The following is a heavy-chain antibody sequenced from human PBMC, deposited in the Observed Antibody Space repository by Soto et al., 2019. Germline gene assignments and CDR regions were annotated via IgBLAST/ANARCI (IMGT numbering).Heavy chain of an antibody. J-gene: IGHJ3*02. V-gene: IGHV5-51*01. CDR2: FYPGDSTS. D-gene: IGHD2-15*01. Sequence: GESLKISCKTSGYSFISYWVAWVRQLPGKGLEWMGTFYPGDSTSTYSPSFQGQVTISVDKSLSTAYLQLSSLKASDTAMYYCARIIGYCRNNDCSWTFDIWGQGTMVTVSS. CDR1: GYSFISYW. CDR3: ARIIGYCRNNDCSWTFDI.